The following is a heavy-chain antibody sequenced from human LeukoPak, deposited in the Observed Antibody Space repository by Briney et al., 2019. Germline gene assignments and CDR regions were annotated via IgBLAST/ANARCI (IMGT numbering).Heavy chain of an antibody. Sequence: GGSLRLSCAASGFTFSSYWMSWVRQAPGKGLEWVANIKQDGSEKYYVDSVKGRFTISRDNAKNSLYLQMNSLRAEDTAVYYCARDSLTYDSSGYYWFYYYYMDVWGKGTTVTVSS. J-gene: IGHJ6*03. V-gene: IGHV3-7*01. CDR2: IKQDGSEK. CDR1: GFTFSSYW. CDR3: ARDSLTYDSSGYYWFYYYYMDV. D-gene: IGHD3-22*01.